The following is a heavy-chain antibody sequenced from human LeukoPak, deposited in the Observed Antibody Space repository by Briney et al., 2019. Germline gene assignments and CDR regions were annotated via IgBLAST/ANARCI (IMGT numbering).Heavy chain of an antibody. CDR3: ARDRPYYGSGSYYLKAAFDI. CDR2: IYHSGST. V-gene: IGHV4-38-2*02. D-gene: IGHD3-10*01. CDR1: GGSISSYY. Sequence: SETLSLTCTVSGGSISSYYWSWIRQPPGKGLEWIGSIYHSGSTYYNPSLKSRVTISVDTSKNQFSLKLSSVTAADTAVYYCARDRPYYGSGSYYLKAAFDIWGQGTMVTVSS. J-gene: IGHJ3*02.